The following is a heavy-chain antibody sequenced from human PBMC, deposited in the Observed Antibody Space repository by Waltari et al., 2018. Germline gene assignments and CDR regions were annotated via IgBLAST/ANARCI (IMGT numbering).Heavy chain of an antibody. J-gene: IGHJ4*02. D-gene: IGHD4-17*01. CDR2: IKQDVSEK. V-gene: IGHV3-7*01. CDR1: GFTFSSYW. Sequence: EVQLVESGGGLVQPGGSLRLSCAASGFTFSSYWMSWVRRAPGRGLEWVANIKQDVSEKYYVDSVKGRFTISRDNAKNSLYLQMNGLRAEDTAVYYCARDLAFYGDPFDYWGQGTLVTVSS. CDR3: ARDLAFYGDPFDY.